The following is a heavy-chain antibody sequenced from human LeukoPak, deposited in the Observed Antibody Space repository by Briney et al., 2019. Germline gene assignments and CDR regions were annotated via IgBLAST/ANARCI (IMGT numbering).Heavy chain of an antibody. D-gene: IGHD3-3*01. J-gene: IGHJ4*02. Sequence: GSLGLSCAASGFTFSSYGMHWVRQAPGKGLEWVAVISFDGSNKYYADSVKGRFTISRDNSKNTLYLQMNSLRAEDTAVYYCAKGEGTYYDFWSGYYRTDYWGQGTLVTVSS. CDR2: ISFDGSNK. CDR3: AKGEGTYYDFWSGYYRTDY. CDR1: GFTFSSYG. V-gene: IGHV3-30*18.